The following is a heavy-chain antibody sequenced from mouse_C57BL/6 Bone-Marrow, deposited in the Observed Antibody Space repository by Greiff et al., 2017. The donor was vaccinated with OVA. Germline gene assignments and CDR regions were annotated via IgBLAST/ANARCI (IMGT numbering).Heavy chain of an antibody. D-gene: IGHD1-1*01. V-gene: IGHV1-69*01. Sequence: QVQLQQPGAELVMPGASVKLSCKASGYTFTSYWMHWVKQRPGQGLEWIGEIDPSDSYTNYNQKFKGKSTLTVDKSSSTAYMQLSSLTSEDSAVYYCARGLLRYPDYWGKGTTLTVSS. CDR3: ARGLLRYPDY. J-gene: IGHJ2*01. CDR1: GYTFTSYW. CDR2: IDPSDSYT.